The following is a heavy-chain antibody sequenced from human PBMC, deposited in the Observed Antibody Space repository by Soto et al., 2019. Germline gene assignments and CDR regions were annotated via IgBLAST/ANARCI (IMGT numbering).Heavy chain of an antibody. V-gene: IGHV1-69*12. CDR1: GGTFRTYA. D-gene: IGHD6-19*01. J-gene: IGHJ6*02. CDR2: IIPIFGTA. CDR3: AKGAVAGTPTSYYYYGMDV. Sequence: QVQLLQSGAEVKKPGSSVRVSCEASGGTFRTYAISWVRQAPGQVLEWMGEIIPIFGTANYAQKFQGRVTITADETTTTVYMDLRSLRSEDTAVYYCAKGAVAGTPTSYYYYGMDVWGQGTTVTVSS.